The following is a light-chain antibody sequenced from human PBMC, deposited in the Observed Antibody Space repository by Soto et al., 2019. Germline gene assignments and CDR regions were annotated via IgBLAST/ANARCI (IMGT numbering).Light chain of an antibody. CDR2: AVR. J-gene: IGLJ3*02. CDR1: NSDVGRYNS. V-gene: IGLV2-11*01. Sequence: QSLLTQPHSVSGSPGQSVTISCTGTNSDVGRYNSVSWYQQLPGKAPKIIISAVRQRPSGVPDRFSGSKSGNTAPLTISGLQADDEADYFCFSYTANDNWVFGGGTKVTVL. CDR3: FSYTANDNWV.